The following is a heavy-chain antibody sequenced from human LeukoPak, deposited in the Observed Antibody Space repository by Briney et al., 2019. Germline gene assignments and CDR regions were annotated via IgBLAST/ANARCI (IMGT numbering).Heavy chain of an antibody. V-gene: IGHV4-34*01. D-gene: IGHD6-13*01. CDR2: INHSGST. Sequence: SETLSLTCAVYGGSFSGYYWSWIRQPPGKGLEWIGEINHSGSTNYNPSLKSRVTISVDTSKNQFSLKLGSVTAADTAVYYCARLIAAAGTRYFDYWGQGTLVTVSS. J-gene: IGHJ4*02. CDR3: ARLIAAAGTRYFDY. CDR1: GGSFSGYY.